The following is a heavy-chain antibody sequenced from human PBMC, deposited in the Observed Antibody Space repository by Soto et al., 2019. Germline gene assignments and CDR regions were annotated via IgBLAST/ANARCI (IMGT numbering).Heavy chain of an antibody. CDR2: IYYSGST. V-gene: IGHV4-31*02. CDR1: VGSIISGGYY. D-gene: IGHD3-9*01. CDR3: ALSGLRYFDWPYYWFDP. Sequence: SKTLSLTLTFSVGSIISGGYYWSWIRQHPGKGLEWIGDIYYSGSTYYSPPLKSRVTISVDTSKNQFSLKLSSVTAADTAVYYCALSGLRYFDWPYYWFDPWGQGTLVTVSS. J-gene: IGHJ5*02.